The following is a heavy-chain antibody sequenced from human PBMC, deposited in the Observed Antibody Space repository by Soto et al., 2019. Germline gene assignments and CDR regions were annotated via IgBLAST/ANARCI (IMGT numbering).Heavy chain of an antibody. Sequence: QVQLQESGPGLVKPSGTLSLTCAVSGGSISSSNWWSWVRQPPGKGLEWIGEIYHSGSTNYNPALKSRVTISVYKSKNQFSLKLSSVTAADTAVYFCARVSGSYYYGMDVWGQGTKVTVSS. D-gene: IGHD1-26*01. CDR3: ARVSGSYYYGMDV. CDR2: IYHSGST. J-gene: IGHJ6*02. V-gene: IGHV4-4*02. CDR1: GGSISSSNW.